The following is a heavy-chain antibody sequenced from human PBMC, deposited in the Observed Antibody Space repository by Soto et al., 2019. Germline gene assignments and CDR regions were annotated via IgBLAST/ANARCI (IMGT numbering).Heavy chain of an antibody. Sequence: QVQLVQSGAEVKKPGSSVKVSCKASGGTFSSYAISWVRQAPGQGLEWMGGIIPIFGTANYAQKFQGRVTITAEESRSTAYVELSSLRSEDQAVYYGARGGGPYSSSSPFDYWGQGTLVTVSS. CDR3: ARGGGPYSSSSPFDY. V-gene: IGHV1-69*01. CDR1: GGTFSSYA. J-gene: IGHJ4*02. D-gene: IGHD6-6*01. CDR2: IIPIFGTA.